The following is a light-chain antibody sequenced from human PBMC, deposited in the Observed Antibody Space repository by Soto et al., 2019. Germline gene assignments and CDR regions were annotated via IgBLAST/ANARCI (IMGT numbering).Light chain of an antibody. CDR3: QQYNEWPIT. J-gene: IGKJ5*01. CDR2: GAS. Sequence: IVLTQSPASLSVSPGEGATLSCRASQNVNNLLAWYQQKPGRPPRLLIYGASTRATGIPARFSGSGSCTEFTLSISSLQSEDFAVYYCQQYNEWPITFGLGTRLE. V-gene: IGKV3-15*01. CDR1: QNVNNL.